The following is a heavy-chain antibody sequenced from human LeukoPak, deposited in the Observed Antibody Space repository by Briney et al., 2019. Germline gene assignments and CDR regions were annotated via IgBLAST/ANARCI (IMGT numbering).Heavy chain of an antibody. CDR3: ARGMLFYYYYYMDV. D-gene: IGHD3-16*01. V-gene: IGHV1-8*01. Sequence: ASVKVSCKASGYTFTSYDINWVRQATGQGLEWMGWMNPNSGNTGYAQKFQGRVTMTRNTSISTAYMGLSSLRSEDTAVYYCARGMLFYYYYYMDVWGKGTTVTISS. J-gene: IGHJ6*03. CDR1: GYTFTSYD. CDR2: MNPNSGNT.